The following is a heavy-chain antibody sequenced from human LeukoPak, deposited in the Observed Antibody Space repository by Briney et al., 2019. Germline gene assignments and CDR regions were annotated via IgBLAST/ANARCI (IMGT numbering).Heavy chain of an antibody. CDR1: GYTFTSYD. CDR3: ARILPLYSSGWYYYYMDV. J-gene: IGHJ6*03. D-gene: IGHD6-19*01. CDR2: MNPNSGNT. Sequence: ASVKVSCKASGYTFTSYDINWVRQATGQGLEWMGWMNPNSGNTGYAQKFQGRVTMTRNTSISTAYMELSSLRSEDTAVYYCARILPLYSSGWYYYYMDVWGKGTTVTVSS. V-gene: IGHV1-8*01.